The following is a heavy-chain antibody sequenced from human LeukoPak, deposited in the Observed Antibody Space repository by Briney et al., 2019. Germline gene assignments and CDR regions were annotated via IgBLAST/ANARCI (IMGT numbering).Heavy chain of an antibody. CDR1: GGSIRTTSYY. J-gene: IGHJ4*02. D-gene: IGHD3-3*01. CDR3: ARDQYFDFWSSTATPYYFDY. CDR2: IYYSGNT. V-gene: IGHV4-39*07. Sequence: SETLSLTCTVSGGSIRTTSYYWVWIRQPPGKGLEWIGNIYYSGNTYFNPSLTSRVTMSVDTSKNQFSLNLRSVTAADTAVYYCARDQYFDFWSSTATPYYFDYWGQGTLVTVSS.